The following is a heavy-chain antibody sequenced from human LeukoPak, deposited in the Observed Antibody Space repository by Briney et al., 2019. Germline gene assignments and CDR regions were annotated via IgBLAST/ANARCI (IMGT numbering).Heavy chain of an antibody. V-gene: IGHV3-11*01. D-gene: IGHD3-16*01. CDR1: GFTFSDYY. CDR3: ARSPYYDYVWGSYGDY. J-gene: IGHJ4*02. CDR2: ISSSGSTI. Sequence: PGGSLRLSCAASGFTFSDYYMSWIRQAPGKGLEWVSYISSSGSTIYYADSVKGRFTISRGNAKNSLYLQMNSLRAEDTAVYYCARSPYYDYVWGSYGDYWGQGTLVTVSS.